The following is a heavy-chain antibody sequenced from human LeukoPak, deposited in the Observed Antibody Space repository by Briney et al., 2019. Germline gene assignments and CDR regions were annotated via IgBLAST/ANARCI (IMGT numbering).Heavy chain of an antibody. CDR3: ARDKCAGSTSCYPGRFDP. CDR2: INPNSGGT. Sequence: ASVRVSCKASGYTFTGYYMHWVRQAPGQGLEWMGWINPNSGGTNYAQKFQGRVTMTRDTSISTAYMELSRLRSDDTAVYYCARDKCAGSTSCYPGRFDPWGQGTLVTVSS. D-gene: IGHD2-2*01. CDR1: GYTFTGYY. V-gene: IGHV1-2*02. J-gene: IGHJ5*02.